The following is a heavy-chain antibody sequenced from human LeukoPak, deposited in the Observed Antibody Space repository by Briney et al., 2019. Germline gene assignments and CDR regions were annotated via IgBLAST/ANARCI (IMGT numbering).Heavy chain of an antibody. CDR1: GGSFSGYY. CDR3: ARGGRGSGEIDY. Sequence: SETLSLTCAVYGGSFSGYYWSWIRQPPGKGLEWIGEINHSGSTNYNPSLKSRVTISVDTSKNQFSLKLSSVTAADTAVYYCARGGRGSGEIDYWGQGTLVTVSS. CDR2: INHSGST. V-gene: IGHV4-34*01. D-gene: IGHD7-27*01. J-gene: IGHJ4*02.